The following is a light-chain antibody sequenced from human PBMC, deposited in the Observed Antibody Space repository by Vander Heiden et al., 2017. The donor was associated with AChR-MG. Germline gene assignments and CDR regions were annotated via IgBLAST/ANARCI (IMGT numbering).Light chain of an antibody. CDR1: QSVTSSF. V-gene: IGKV3-20*01. CDR2: AAS. J-gene: IGKJ2*01. Sequence: DIVLTQSPGTLSLSPGERATLSCRASQSVTSSFVAWYQQRPGQATRLLIYAASSRATSIPDRFSGRGSRADFTLTSSRMEHEDVAVYCCQQYGSSPETFGRGTKLEIK. CDR3: QQYGSSPET.